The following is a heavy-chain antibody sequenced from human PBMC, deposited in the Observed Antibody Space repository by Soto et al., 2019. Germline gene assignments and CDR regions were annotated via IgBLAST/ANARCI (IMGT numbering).Heavy chain of an antibody. D-gene: IGHD2-8*02. Sequence: QVQLQQWGAGLLKPSETLSLTCAVYGGSFSGYYWTWIRQPPGTGLEWIGEINHSGSTNYNPYLKSRVTISVVTSKNQFSLKLTSVTAADTAVYYCARDKITGLFDYWGQGTLVTVSS. CDR3: ARDKITGLFDY. J-gene: IGHJ4*02. CDR1: GGSFSGYY. CDR2: INHSGST. V-gene: IGHV4-34*01.